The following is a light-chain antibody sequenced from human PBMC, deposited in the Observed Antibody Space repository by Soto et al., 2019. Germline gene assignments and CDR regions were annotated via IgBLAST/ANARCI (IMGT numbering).Light chain of an antibody. J-gene: IGLJ3*02. CDR3: QSYDISLTTWV. CDR1: SXNIGAGYD. V-gene: IGLV1-40*01. Sequence: QSVLTQPPSVSGAPRQRVTISCTXSSXNIGAGYDVHWYQQLPGTAPKLLIYGNSNRPSGVPDRFSGSKSGASASLAITGLQAEDEADYYCQSYDISLTTWVFGGGTKLTVL. CDR2: GNS.